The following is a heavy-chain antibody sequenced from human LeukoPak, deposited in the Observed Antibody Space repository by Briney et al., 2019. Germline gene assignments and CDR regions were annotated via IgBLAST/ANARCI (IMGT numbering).Heavy chain of an antibody. Sequence: SQTLSLTCTVSGGPISSGGYYWSWIRQHPGKGLEWIGYIYYSGSTYYNPSLKSRVTISVDTSKNQFSLKLSSVTAADTAVYYCARNDELDSSGYYYYFDYWGQGTLVTVSS. CDR1: GGPISSGGYY. D-gene: IGHD3-22*01. CDR3: ARNDELDSSGYYYYFDY. J-gene: IGHJ4*02. V-gene: IGHV4-31*03. CDR2: IYYSGST.